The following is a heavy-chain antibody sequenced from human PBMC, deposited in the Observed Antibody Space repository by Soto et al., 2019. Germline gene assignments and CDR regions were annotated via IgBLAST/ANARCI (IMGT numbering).Heavy chain of an antibody. CDR2: IYYSGST. CDR3: ARNGGYSSSDNLFDY. V-gene: IGHV4-59*01. CDR1: GGSISSYY. D-gene: IGHD6-6*01. Sequence: QVQLQESGPGLVKPSETLSLTCTVSGGSISSYYWSWIRQPPGKGLEWIGYIYYSGSTNYNPSLKSRVTISVDTAKNQFSLKLSSVTAADTAVYYGARNGGYSSSDNLFDYWGQGTLVTVSS. J-gene: IGHJ4*02.